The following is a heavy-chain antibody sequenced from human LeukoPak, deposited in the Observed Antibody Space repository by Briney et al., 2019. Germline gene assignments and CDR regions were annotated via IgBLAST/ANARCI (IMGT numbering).Heavy chain of an antibody. D-gene: IGHD5-12*01. Sequence: SETLSLTCTVSGGSFTKYYWTWIRQSPERGLEWIGHIYSSGNPTYNPSLKSRFTISVDPSKNQVSLKVTSVTTADTAVYYCARDRNYGQWLRPTFDYWGQGTLVTVSS. J-gene: IGHJ4*02. V-gene: IGHV4-59*01. CDR3: ARDRNYGQWLRPTFDY. CDR2: IYSSGNP. CDR1: GGSFTKYY.